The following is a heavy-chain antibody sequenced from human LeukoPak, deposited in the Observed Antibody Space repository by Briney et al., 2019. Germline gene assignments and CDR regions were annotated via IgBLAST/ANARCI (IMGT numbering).Heavy chain of an antibody. CDR1: GFIISNFA. D-gene: IGHD5-12*01. CDR2: ISFDAGSI. V-gene: IGHV3-64*02. CDR3: ARERSSGYDFDAFDI. Sequence: GGSLSPSRAASGFIISNFAIHWVCQAPGKGLEYVSGISFDAGSIYYADSVQGRFTISRDNSKNTLYLQMGSLRLEDMAVYYCARERSSGYDFDAFDIWGQGTMVTVS. J-gene: IGHJ3*02.